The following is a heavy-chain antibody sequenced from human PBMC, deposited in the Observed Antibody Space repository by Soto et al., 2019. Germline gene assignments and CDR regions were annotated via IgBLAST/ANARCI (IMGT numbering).Heavy chain of an antibody. D-gene: IGHD1-26*01. CDR2: ISSNGRTI. V-gene: IGHV3-48*03. J-gene: IGHJ4*02. CDR1: GFTFSSYE. Sequence: EVHLVESGGGLVQPGGSLRLSCAASGFTFSSYEMNWVRQAPGKGLEWVSYISSNGRTIDYADSVKGRFTISRDNAKKSLYLQLNSLRAEDTAVYYCARVRVVGARSPDFWGQGTLVTVSS. CDR3: ARVRVVGARSPDF.